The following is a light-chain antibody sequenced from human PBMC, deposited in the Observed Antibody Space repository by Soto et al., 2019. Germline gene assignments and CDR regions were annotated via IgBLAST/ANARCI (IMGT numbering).Light chain of an antibody. J-gene: IGLJ2*01. CDR1: SSDVGGYNY. V-gene: IGLV2-8*01. CDR3: SSYAGRSTWV. CDR2: EVS. Sequence: QSAPTQPPSASGSPGQSATISCTGTSSDVGGYNYVSWYQQYPVKAPKLMIYEVSKRPSVVPDRLSGSNSGNTASLTVSGLQAEDEADSYSSSYAGRSTWVFGGGTKLTVL.